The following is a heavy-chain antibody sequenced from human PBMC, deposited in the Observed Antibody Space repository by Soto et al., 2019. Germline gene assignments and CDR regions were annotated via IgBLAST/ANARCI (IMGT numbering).Heavy chain of an antibody. CDR2: IGGRGTSS. Sequence: SLRLSCAASGFAFGNYAMSWVRQAPGKGLEWVSGIGGRGTSSYYADSVKGRFAISRDNSYNTLFLQLHSLRAEDTAVYYCAKSRYADSSGDYYDFWGQGTRVTVSS. D-gene: IGHD3-22*01. CDR1: GFAFGNYA. J-gene: IGHJ4*02. CDR3: AKSRYADSSGDYYDF. V-gene: IGHV3-23*01.